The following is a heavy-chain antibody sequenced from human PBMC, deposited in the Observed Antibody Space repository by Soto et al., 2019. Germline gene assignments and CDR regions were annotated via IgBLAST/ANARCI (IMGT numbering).Heavy chain of an antibody. CDR3: GKGPLHAGFNTIDY. Sequence: GGSLRLSCAASGFSFSSYAMSWVRQAPGKGLEWVSTNIGGGGSTYYADSVKGRFTISRDNSKNTLYVQMNSLRADDTAVYYWGKGPLHAGFNTIDYGGKEPLFTFPS. J-gene: IGHJ4*02. D-gene: IGHD4-4*01. CDR1: GFSFSSYA. V-gene: IGHV3-23*01. CDR2: NIGGGGST.